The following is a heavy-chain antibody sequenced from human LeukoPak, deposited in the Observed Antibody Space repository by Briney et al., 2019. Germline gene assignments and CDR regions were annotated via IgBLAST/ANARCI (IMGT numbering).Heavy chain of an antibody. V-gene: IGHV3-21*01. D-gene: IGHD2-15*01. CDR3: ATGGYCTGGSCYKGFDH. CDR2: ISSRSSYI. J-gene: IGHJ4*02. Sequence: GGSLRLSCAASGFTFSDYSMNWVRQAPGKGLEWVSCISSRSSYIYYADSVEGRFTISRDNAKNSVYLQMNSLRAEDTAVYYCATGGYCTGGSCYKGFDHWGQGTLVTVSS. CDR1: GFTFSDYS.